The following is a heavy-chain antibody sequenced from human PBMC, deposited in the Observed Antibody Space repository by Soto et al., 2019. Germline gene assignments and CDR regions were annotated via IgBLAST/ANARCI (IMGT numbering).Heavy chain of an antibody. CDR2: ISSNGGST. Sequence: GGSLRLSCSASGFTFSSYAMHWVRQAPGKGLEYVSAISSNGGSTYYADSVKGRFTISRDNSKNTLYLQMSSLRAEDTAVYYCVKDLRSSSSDYYYGMDVWGQGTTVTVSS. CDR1: GFTFSSYA. V-gene: IGHV3-64D*08. J-gene: IGHJ6*02. CDR3: VKDLRSSSSDYYYGMDV. D-gene: IGHD6-6*01.